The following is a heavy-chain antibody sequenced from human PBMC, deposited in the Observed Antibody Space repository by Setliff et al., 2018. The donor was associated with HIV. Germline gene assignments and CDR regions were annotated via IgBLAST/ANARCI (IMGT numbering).Heavy chain of an antibody. V-gene: IGHV4-34*01. Sequence: PSETLSLTCAVYGGSFSGYYWSWIRQSPEKGLEWIGKINHGGSTNYSPSLKSRVTMSIDTSKNQFSLKLSSVTAADTAVYYCASDYSSRHDAFDLWGQGTVVTVSS. J-gene: IGHJ3*01. CDR2: INHGGST. CDR1: GGSFSGYY. D-gene: IGHD6-13*01. CDR3: ASDYSSRHDAFDL.